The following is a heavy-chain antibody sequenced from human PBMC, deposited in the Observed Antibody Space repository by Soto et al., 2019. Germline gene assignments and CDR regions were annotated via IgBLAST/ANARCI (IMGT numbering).Heavy chain of an antibody. CDR3: TRDGRYSGYPPPAF. CDR2: IRSKAYGGTT. Sequence: GGSLRLSCTASGFTFSDYTMSWFRQAPGKGLEWVGFIRSKAYGGTTEHAAPVKGRFTISRDDSKSIAYLQMNSLKAEDTAVYHCTRDGRYSGYPPPAFWGQGTLVTVSS. CDR1: GFTFSDYT. V-gene: IGHV3-49*03. J-gene: IGHJ4*02. D-gene: IGHD5-12*01.